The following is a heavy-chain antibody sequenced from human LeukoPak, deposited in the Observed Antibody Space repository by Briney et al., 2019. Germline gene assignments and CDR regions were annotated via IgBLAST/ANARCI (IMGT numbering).Heavy chain of an antibody. CDR3: AGTGHSSGLYFDY. V-gene: IGHV4-61*05. Sequence: SETLSLTCIVSGGSISSSSYYWGWIRQPPGKGLEWIGYIYYSGSTNYNPSLKSRVTISVDTSKNQFSLKLSSVTAADTAVYYCAGTGHSSGLYFDYWGQGTLVTVSS. CDR1: GGSISSSSYY. J-gene: IGHJ4*02. D-gene: IGHD3-22*01. CDR2: IYYSGST.